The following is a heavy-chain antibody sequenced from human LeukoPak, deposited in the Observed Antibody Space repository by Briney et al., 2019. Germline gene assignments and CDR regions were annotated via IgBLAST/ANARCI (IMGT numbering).Heavy chain of an antibody. CDR1: GFTFSSYG. D-gene: IGHD2-15*01. Sequence: HPGGSLRLSCAASGFTFSSYGMHWVRQAPGKGLEWVAFIRYDGSNKYYADSVKGRFTISRDNSKNTLYLQMNSLRAEDTAVYYCAKDPGYCSGGSCYSGYYYYYMDVWGKGTTVTVSS. V-gene: IGHV3-30*02. CDR2: IRYDGSNK. CDR3: AKDPGYCSGGSCYSGYYYYYMDV. J-gene: IGHJ6*03.